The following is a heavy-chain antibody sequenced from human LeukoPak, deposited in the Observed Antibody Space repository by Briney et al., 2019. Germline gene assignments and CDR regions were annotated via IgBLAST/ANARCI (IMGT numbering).Heavy chain of an antibody. CDR1: GFTFSSYS. CDR2: ISPSSSYI. CDR3: VRVALYYYGSEGYFFFEH. D-gene: IGHD3-10*01. J-gene: IGHJ4*02. V-gene: IGHV3-21*01. Sequence: GGSLRLSCAASGFTFSSYSMNWVRQAPGKGLEWVSSISPSSSYIYYADLMKGRFTISRDNAKNSLYLQMNSLRVEDTAIYYCVRVALYYYGSEGYFFFEHWGQGTPVTASS.